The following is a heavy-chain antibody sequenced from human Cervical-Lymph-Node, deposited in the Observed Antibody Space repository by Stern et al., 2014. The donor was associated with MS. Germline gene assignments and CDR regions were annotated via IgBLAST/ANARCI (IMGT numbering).Heavy chain of an antibody. V-gene: IGHV5-51*01. CDR2: IHPGDSDT. J-gene: IGHJ3*02. CDR1: GYSFTSYW. D-gene: IGHD3-10*01. Sequence: VQLVESGAEVKKPGESLKISCKGSGYSFTSYWIGWVRQRPGKGLELMGIIHPGDSDTSYSQSFQGQVTSSADKSISPAYLQWSSLKASDTAMYYCARPWGFGELRDAFDIWGQGTMVTVSS. CDR3: ARPWGFGELRDAFDI.